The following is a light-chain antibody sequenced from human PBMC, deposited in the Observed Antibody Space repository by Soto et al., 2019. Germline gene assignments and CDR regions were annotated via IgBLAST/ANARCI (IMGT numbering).Light chain of an antibody. CDR1: SSDIGGYNY. V-gene: IGLV2-14*01. J-gene: IGLJ2*01. CDR2: EVS. Sequence: QSALTQPASVSGSPGQSITISCTGTSSDIGGYNYVSWYQQHPGKTPKLMIYEVSNRPSGVSNRFSGSKSGNTASLTISGLQAEDEADYFCSSYINSDTFVVFGGGTKRTVL. CDR3: SSYINSDTFVV.